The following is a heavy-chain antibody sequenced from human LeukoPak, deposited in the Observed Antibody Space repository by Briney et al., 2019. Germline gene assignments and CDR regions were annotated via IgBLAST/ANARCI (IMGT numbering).Heavy chain of an antibody. CDR2: ISAYNGNT. CDR3: AREPYCSSTSCPPADY. J-gene: IGHJ4*02. Sequence: ASVKVSCKASGYTFTSYGISWVRQAPGQGGEGMGWISAYNGNTNYAQKLQGRVTMTTDTSTSTAYMELRSLRSDDTAVYYCAREPYCSSTSCPPADYWGQGTLVTVSS. D-gene: IGHD2-2*01. CDR1: GYTFTSYG. V-gene: IGHV1-18*04.